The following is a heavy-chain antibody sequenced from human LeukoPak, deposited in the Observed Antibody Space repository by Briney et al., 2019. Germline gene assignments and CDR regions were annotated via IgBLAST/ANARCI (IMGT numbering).Heavy chain of an antibody. D-gene: IGHD6-6*01. Sequence: QPGGSLRLSCAASGFTFGTYAMIWARQAPGKGLEWVSAIGDSGASTYYADSVKGRFTISRDNSKNTLYLQMNSLRAEDLAIYYCARLRDSSSDYWGQGTLVTVSS. CDR1: GFTFGTYA. CDR2: IGDSGAST. J-gene: IGHJ4*02. V-gene: IGHV3-23*01. CDR3: ARLRDSSSDY.